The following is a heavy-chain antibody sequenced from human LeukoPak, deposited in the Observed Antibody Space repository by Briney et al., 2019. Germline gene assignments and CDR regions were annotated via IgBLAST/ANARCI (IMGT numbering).Heavy chain of an antibody. Sequence: SQTLSLTCTVSGGSISSGGFYWSWIRRPAGMGLEWIGRINTSGFTNYNPSLKSRVTISVDTSKNQFSLKLSSVTAADTAVYSCARERLRDSSGYYPFDSWGQGTLVTVSS. J-gene: IGHJ4*02. CDR3: ARERLRDSSGYYPFDS. V-gene: IGHV4-61*02. CDR2: INTSGFT. CDR1: GGSISSGGFY. D-gene: IGHD3-22*01.